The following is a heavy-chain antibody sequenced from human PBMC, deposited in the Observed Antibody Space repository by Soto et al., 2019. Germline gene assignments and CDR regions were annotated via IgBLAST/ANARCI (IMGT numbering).Heavy chain of an antibody. V-gene: IGHV3-23*01. CDR3: ARYYDFWSGYDSTYYYYYGMDV. CDR1: GFTFSSYA. CDR2: ISGSGGST. D-gene: IGHD3-3*01. Sequence: GGSLRLSCAASGFTFSSYAMSWVRQAPGKGLEWVSAISGSGGSTYYADSVKGRFTISSDNSKNTLYLQMNSLRAEDTAVYYCARYYDFWSGYDSTYYYYYGMDVWGQGTTVTVSS. J-gene: IGHJ6*02.